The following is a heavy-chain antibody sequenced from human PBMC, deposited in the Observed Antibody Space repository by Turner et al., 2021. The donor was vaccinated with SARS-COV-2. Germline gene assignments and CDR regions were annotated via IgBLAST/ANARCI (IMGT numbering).Heavy chain of an antibody. CDR2: FFYSGNT. V-gene: IGHV4-39*01. CDR1: GGSINSNTYY. D-gene: IGHD1-1*01. CDR3: ERSPYGWNVISYFDS. J-gene: IGHJ4*02. Sequence: QLQLPESGPGLVKPSETLSLTCSVSGGSINSNTYYWGWIRQPPEKGLEWIGSFFYSGNTYYNPSIKCRATISVDTSRDQFSLDMTSVTAADTGDYFCERSPYGWNVISYFDSWGQGTLVLVSS.